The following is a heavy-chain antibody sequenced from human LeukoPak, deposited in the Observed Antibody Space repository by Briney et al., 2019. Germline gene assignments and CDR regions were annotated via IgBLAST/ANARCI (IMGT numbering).Heavy chain of an antibody. CDR1: GGTFSSYA. J-gene: IGHJ4*02. D-gene: IGHD6-13*01. Sequence: ASVKVSCKASGGTFSSYAMSWVRQAPGKGLEWVSAISGSGGSTYYADSVKGRFTISRDNSKNTLYLQMNSLRAEDTAVYYCAKGATPVYSSRPEYWGQGTLVTVSS. V-gene: IGHV3-23*01. CDR2: ISGSGGST. CDR3: AKGATPVYSSRPEY.